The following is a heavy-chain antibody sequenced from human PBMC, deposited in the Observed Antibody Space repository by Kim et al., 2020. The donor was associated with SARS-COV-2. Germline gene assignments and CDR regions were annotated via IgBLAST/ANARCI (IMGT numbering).Heavy chain of an antibody. D-gene: IGHD6-13*01. Sequence: GGSLRLSCAASGFTFSSYAMSWVRQAPGKGLEWVSAISGSGGSKYYADSVKGRFTISRDNSKNTLYLQMNSLRAEDTAVYYCAKDPCLGYSSSWSQHWGQGTLVTVSS. V-gene: IGHV3-23*01. CDR3: AKDPCLGYSSSWSQH. CDR1: GFTFSSYA. J-gene: IGHJ1*01. CDR2: ISGSGGSK.